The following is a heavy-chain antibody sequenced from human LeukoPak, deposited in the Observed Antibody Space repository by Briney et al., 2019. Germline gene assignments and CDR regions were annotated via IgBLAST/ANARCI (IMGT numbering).Heavy chain of an antibody. Sequence: PGGSLRLSCTASGFTFGDYAMSWVRQAPGKGLEWVGFIRSKAYGGTTEYAASVKGRFTISRDDSKSIAYLQMNSLKTEDTAVYYCTREKVAGPKYYYYGMDVWGQGTTVTVSS. J-gene: IGHJ6*02. CDR2: IRSKAYGGTT. V-gene: IGHV3-49*04. CDR3: TREKVAGPKYYYYGMDV. CDR1: GFTFGDYA. D-gene: IGHD6-19*01.